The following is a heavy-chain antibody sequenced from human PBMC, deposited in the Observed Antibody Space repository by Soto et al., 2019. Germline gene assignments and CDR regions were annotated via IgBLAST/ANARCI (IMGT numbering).Heavy chain of an antibody. CDR3: ARAGGLGAVAVDY. J-gene: IGHJ4*02. V-gene: IGHV4-30-2*01. CDR1: GGSISSGGYS. Sequence: QLQLQESGSGLVKPSQTLSLTCAVSGGSISSGGYSWSWIRQPPGKGLEWIGYIYHSGSTYYNPSLKSRVTISVDRFKNQFSLKLSSVTAAYTAVYYCARAGGLGAVAVDYWGQGTLVTVSS. D-gene: IGHD6-19*01. CDR2: IYHSGST.